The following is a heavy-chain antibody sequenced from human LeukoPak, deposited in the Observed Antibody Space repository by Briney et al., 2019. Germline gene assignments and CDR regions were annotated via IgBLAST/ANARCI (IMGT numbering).Heavy chain of an antibody. CDR2: ISSSSSYI. CDR1: GFTFSSYS. J-gene: IGHJ6*04. Sequence: GGSLRLSCAASGFTFSSYSMNWVRQAPGKGLEWVSSISSSSSYIYYADSVKGRFTISRDNAKNSLYLQMNSLRAEDTAVYYCARDRFRSDMDIVAMHIMDVWGKGTTVTVSS. D-gene: IGHD5-12*01. V-gene: IGHV3-21*01. CDR3: ARDRFRSDMDIVAMHIMDV.